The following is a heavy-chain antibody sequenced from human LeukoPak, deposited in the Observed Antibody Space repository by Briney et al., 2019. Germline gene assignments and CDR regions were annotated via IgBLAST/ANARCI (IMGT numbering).Heavy chain of an antibody. CDR1: GGSISSYY. CDR3: ARSRIAARQTRNRYNWFDP. Sequence: SETLSLTCNVSGGSISSYYWSWIRQSPGKGLEWIGYIYYSGSPNYNPSLKSRVTISVDTSKNQFSLKLSSVTAADTAVYYCARSRIAARQTRNRYNWFDPWGQGTLVTVSS. CDR2: IYYSGSP. J-gene: IGHJ5*02. V-gene: IGHV4-59*12. D-gene: IGHD6-6*01.